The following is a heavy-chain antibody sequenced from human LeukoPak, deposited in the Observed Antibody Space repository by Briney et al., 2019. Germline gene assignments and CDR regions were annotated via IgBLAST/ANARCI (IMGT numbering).Heavy chain of an antibody. Sequence: SVKVSCKASGYTFTSYAMHWVRQAPGQRREGMGWINAGNGNTKYSQKFQGRVTITRDTSASTAYMELSSLRSEDTAVYYCARDYYGSGIPTYYYYGMDVWGQGTTVTVSS. CDR1: GYTFTSYA. CDR3: ARDYYGSGIPTYYYYGMDV. CDR2: INAGNGNT. D-gene: IGHD3-10*01. V-gene: IGHV1-3*01. J-gene: IGHJ6*02.